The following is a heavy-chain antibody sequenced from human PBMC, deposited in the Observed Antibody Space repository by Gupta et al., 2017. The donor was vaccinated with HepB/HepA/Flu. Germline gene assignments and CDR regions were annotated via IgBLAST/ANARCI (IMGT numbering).Heavy chain of an antibody. Sequence: LHLQESGPGLVKPSETLSLTCAVSGGSIDNNNYYWDWIRQSPGKALEWIGSIAYFGRTYYNPPRARRFTISVDTSRDPFALAVTSVPAADTAIYYCERRHWGSRTEPVVAGGQGTMVIVSS. CDR1: GGSIDNNNYY. V-gene: IGHV4-39*02. J-gene: IGHJ1*01. D-gene: IGHD3-16*01. CDR2: IAYFGRT. CDR3: ERRHWGSRTEPVVA.